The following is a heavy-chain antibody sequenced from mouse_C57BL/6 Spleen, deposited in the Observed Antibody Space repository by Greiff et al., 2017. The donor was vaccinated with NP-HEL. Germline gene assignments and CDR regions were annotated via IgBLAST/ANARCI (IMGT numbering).Heavy chain of an antibody. D-gene: IGHD2-4*01. Sequence: VKLTDYGAYLSRPGASVKLSCKASGYTFTSYGISWVKQRTGQGLEWIGEIYPRSGNTYYNEKFKGKATLTADKSSSTAYMELRSLTSEDSAVYFCARSGDYDYDGFAYWGQGTLVTVSA. V-gene: IGHV1-81*01. CDR2: IYPRSGNT. J-gene: IGHJ3*01. CDR3: ARSGDYDYDGFAY. CDR1: GYTFTSYG.